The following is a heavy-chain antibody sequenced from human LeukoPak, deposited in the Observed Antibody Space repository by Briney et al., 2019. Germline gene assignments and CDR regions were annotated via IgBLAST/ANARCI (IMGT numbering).Heavy chain of an antibody. CDR2: IYYSGST. Sequence: SETLSLTCTVSGGSISSSSYYWGWIRQPPGKGLEWIGSIYYSGSTYCNPSLKSRVTISVDTSKNRFSLKLSSVTAADTAVYYCARIAVAGTILDYWGQGTLVTVSS. J-gene: IGHJ4*02. D-gene: IGHD6-19*01. V-gene: IGHV4-39*07. CDR3: ARIAVAGTILDY. CDR1: GGSISSSSYY.